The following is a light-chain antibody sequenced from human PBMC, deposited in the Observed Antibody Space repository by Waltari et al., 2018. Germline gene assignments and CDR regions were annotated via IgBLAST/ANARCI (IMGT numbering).Light chain of an antibody. CDR3: ASWDDSLNGPV. J-gene: IGLJ2*01. CDR2: DNN. Sequence: QSVLTQPPSASGAPGQRVTISCSGSSPKIGTNAVTWYQRLPGMAPKLVIFDNNQRPSGVPDRFSGSKSGTSASLAISGLQSEDEADYFCASWDDSLNGPVFGGGTKLTVL. V-gene: IGLV1-44*01. CDR1: SPKIGTNA.